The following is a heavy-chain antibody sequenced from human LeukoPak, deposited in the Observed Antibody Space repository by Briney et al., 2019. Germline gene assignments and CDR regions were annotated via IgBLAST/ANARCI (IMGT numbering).Heavy chain of an antibody. V-gene: IGHV4-34*01. J-gene: IGHJ4*02. CDR3: ARSSYSGSYRRDRAACQFDY. CDR2: INHSGST. CDR1: GWSFSGYY. Sequence: PSETLSLTCAVYGWSFSGYYWSWIRQPPGKGLEWIGEINHSGSTNYNPSLKSRVTISVDTSKNQFSLKLSSVTAADTAVYYCARSSYSGSYRRDRAACQFDYWGQGTLVTVSS. D-gene: IGHD1-26*01.